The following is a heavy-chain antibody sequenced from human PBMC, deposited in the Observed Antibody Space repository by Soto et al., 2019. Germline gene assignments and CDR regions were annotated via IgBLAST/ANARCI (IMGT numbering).Heavy chain of an antibody. CDR3: ARDGWELRRGVGGSGY. D-gene: IGHD1-26*01. CDR2: INPSGGST. J-gene: IGHJ4*02. V-gene: IGHV1-46*01. Sequence: QVQLVQSGAEVKKPGASVKVSCKASGYTFTSYYMHWVRQAPGQGLEWMGIINPSGGSTSYAQKFQGRVTMTRDTSTSTVYMELSSLRSEDTAVYYCARDGWELRRGVGGSGYWGQGTLVTVSS. CDR1: GYTFTSYY.